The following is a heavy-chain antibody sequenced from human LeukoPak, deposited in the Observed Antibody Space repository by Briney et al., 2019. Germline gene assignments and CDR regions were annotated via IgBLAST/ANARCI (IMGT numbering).Heavy chain of an antibody. D-gene: IGHD2-2*01. CDR1: GFTFTSHW. V-gene: IGHV3-21*01. CDR2: ISSSSSYI. J-gene: IGHJ4*02. Sequence: GGSLRLSCAASGFTFTSHWMSWVRQAPGKGLEWVSSISSSSSYIYYADSVKGRFTISRDNAKNSLYLQMNSLRAEDTAVYYCARLRCSSTSCFFDYWGQGTLVTVSS. CDR3: ARLRCSSTSCFFDY.